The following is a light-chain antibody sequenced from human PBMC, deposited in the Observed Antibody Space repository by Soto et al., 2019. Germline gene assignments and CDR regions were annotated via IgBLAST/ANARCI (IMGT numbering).Light chain of an antibody. V-gene: IGKV3-20*01. CDR2: GAS. J-gene: IGKJ1*01. Sequence: EIVLTQSPCTLSLSPGDRATLSCRASQSVSSNYLAWYQQQKPGQAPRLLIYGASTRAAGVPDRFSGSGSGTDFTLAISRLEPEDFVVYYCQQYGDSSWTFGQGTKVEIK. CDR1: QSVSSNY. CDR3: QQYGDSSWT.